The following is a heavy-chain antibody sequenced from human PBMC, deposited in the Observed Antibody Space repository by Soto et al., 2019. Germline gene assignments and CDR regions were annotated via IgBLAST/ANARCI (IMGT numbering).Heavy chain of an antibody. CDR1: GYTFTSHA. D-gene: IGHD2-15*01. Sequence: QVQLVQSGAEVKKPGASVKVSCKASGYTFTSHAMHWVRQAPGQRLEWMGWINAGNGNTKYSQKFQGRVTITRDTSASTAYMELSSLRSEDTAVYYCARDGYCSGGSCYYYYGMDVWGQGTTVTVSS. V-gene: IGHV1-3*01. J-gene: IGHJ6*02. CDR2: INAGNGNT. CDR3: ARDGYCSGGSCYYYYGMDV.